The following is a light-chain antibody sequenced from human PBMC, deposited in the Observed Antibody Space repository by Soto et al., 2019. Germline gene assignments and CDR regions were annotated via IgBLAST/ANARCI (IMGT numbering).Light chain of an antibody. V-gene: IGKV3-11*01. CDR3: QQRSNWPLT. CDR1: QSVGSS. J-gene: IGKJ4*01. Sequence: EIVLTQSPATLSLSPGERATLSCRASQSVGSSLAWYQQNLGQAPRLLMYDASNRATGIPARFSGSGSGTDFTLTITSLEPEDFAVYYCQQRSNWPLTFGGGTKVEIK. CDR2: DAS.